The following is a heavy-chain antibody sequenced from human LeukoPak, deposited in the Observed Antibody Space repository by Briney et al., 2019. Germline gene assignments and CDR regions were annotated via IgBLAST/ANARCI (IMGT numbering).Heavy chain of an antibody. CDR1: GGTFSSYA. V-gene: IGHV1-69*06. CDR3: ARDRGFSSGWYFGYFDY. J-gene: IGHJ4*02. Sequence: GASVKVSCKASGGTFSSYAISWVRQAPGQGLEWMGGIIPIFGTANYAQKFQGRVTITADKSTSTAYMELSSLRSEDTAVYYCARDRGFSSGWYFGYFDYWGQGTLVTVSS. CDR2: IIPIFGTA. D-gene: IGHD6-19*01.